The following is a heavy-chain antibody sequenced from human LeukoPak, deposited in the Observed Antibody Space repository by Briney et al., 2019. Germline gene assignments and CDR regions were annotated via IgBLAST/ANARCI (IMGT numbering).Heavy chain of an antibody. CDR3: ARSGSYYDWYFDL. J-gene: IGHJ2*01. CDR2: IYYSGST. Sequence: SETLSLTCTVSGGSISSYYWSWVRQPPGKGLEWVGYIYYSGSTNYNPSLKSRVTISVDTSKNQFSLKLSSVTAADTAVYYCARSGSYYDWYFDLWGRGTLVTVSS. CDR1: GGSISSYY. V-gene: IGHV4-59*01. D-gene: IGHD1-26*01.